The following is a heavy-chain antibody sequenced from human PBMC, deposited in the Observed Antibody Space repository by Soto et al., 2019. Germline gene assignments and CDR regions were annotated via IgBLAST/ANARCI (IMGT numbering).Heavy chain of an antibody. D-gene: IGHD3-16*01. J-gene: IGHJ4*02. V-gene: IGHV3-23*01. CDR3: AKDERGAEAVSQFDY. CDR2: ISGSGGST. Sequence: CVLQAQGKGLEWVSAISGSGGSTYYADSVKGRFTISRDNSKNTLYLQMNSLRAEDTAVYYCAKDERGAEAVSQFDYWGQGTLVTVSS.